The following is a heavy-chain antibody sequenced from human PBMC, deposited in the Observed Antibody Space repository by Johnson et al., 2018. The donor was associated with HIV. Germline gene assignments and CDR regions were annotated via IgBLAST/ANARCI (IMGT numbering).Heavy chain of an antibody. CDR3: ALYPPDAFDI. Sequence: VQLVESGGGVVQPGRSLRLSCAASGFTFDDYAMHWVRQAPGKGLEWVSGINWNGGSTGYADSVKGRFTISRDNSNNTLYLQMNSLRAEDTAVYYCALYPPDAFDIWGQGTMVTVSS. V-gene: IGHV3-20*04. CDR1: GFTFDDYA. CDR2: INWNGGST. J-gene: IGHJ3*02. D-gene: IGHD5/OR15-5a*01.